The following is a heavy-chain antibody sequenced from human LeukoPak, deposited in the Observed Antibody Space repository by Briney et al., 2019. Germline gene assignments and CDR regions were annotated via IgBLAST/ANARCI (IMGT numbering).Heavy chain of an antibody. V-gene: IGHV1-18*01. CDR2: ISAYIGNT. CDR3: ARDSPLPPQFCSSTSCYSLRPFDY. D-gene: IGHD2-2*01. Sequence: ASVKVSCKASGYTFTSYGISWVRQAPGQGLEWMGWISAYIGNTNYAQKLQGRVTMTTDTSTSTAYMELRSLRSDDTAVYYCARDSPLPPQFCSSTSCYSLRPFDYWGQGTLVTVSS. J-gene: IGHJ4*02. CDR1: GYTFTSYG.